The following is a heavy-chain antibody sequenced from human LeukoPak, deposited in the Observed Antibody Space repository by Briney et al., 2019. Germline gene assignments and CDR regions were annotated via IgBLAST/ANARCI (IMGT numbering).Heavy chain of an antibody. Sequence: SETLSLTCTVSGASLTRGGYYWSWVRQHPGKGPEWVVHIYHSGSTYYTASLRSRLTISVDTSKNQFSLNLSSLTAADAAVYYCARVPMGASYYYMDVWGKGTTVTVSS. D-gene: IGHD1-26*01. J-gene: IGHJ6*03. CDR1: GASLTRGGYY. V-gene: IGHV4-31*03. CDR2: IYHSGST. CDR3: ARVPMGASYYYMDV.